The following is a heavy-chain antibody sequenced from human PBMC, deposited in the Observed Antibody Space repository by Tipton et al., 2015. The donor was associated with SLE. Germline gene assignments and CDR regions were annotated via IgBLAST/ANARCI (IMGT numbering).Heavy chain of an antibody. J-gene: IGHJ4*02. Sequence: SLRLSCAASGFTVSSNYMSWVRQAPGKGLEWVSVMYSGGSTYYAESVKGRFTVSRDNAKNTLYLQMNSLRAEDTAVYYCARRLGGWYVMDYWGQGTLVTVSS. V-gene: IGHV3-53*05. CDR2: MYSGGST. D-gene: IGHD6-19*01. CDR1: GFTVSSNY. CDR3: ARRLGGWYVMDY.